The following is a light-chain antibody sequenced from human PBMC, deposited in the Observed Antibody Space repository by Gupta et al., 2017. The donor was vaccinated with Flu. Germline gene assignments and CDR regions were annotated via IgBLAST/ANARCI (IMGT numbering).Light chain of an antibody. CDR2: RAS. CDR1: QTVSHW. CDR3: QEYSSYPRR. Sequence: PSTLSASVGDSVTITCRASQTVSHWLAWYQQKPGKGPNLLIYRASTLQSGVPSRFSGSGSGTEFTLTISSLQPDDVATYYCQEYSSYPRRFGQGTKV. J-gene: IGKJ1*01. V-gene: IGKV1-5*03.